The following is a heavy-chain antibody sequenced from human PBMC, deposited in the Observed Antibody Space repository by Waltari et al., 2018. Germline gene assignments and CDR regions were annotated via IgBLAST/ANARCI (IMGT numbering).Heavy chain of an antibody. Sequence: QLQLQESGPGLVKPSETLSLTCTVSGGSISSSSYYWGWIRQPPGKGREGIGSIYYSGSTYYNPSLKSRVTISVDTSKNQFSLKLSSVTAADTAVYYCARQNLGIFGVVTLFDYWGQGTLVTVSS. D-gene: IGHD3-3*01. CDR2: IYYSGST. CDR1: GGSISSSSYY. CDR3: ARQNLGIFGVVTLFDY. J-gene: IGHJ4*02. V-gene: IGHV4-39*01.